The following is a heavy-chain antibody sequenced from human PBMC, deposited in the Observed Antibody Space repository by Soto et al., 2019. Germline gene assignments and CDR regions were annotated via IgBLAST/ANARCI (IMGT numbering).Heavy chain of an antibody. CDR3: TREFYFGSTTGFDP. D-gene: IGHD4-17*01. V-gene: IGHV4-34*02. CDR2: INHSGSS. Sequence: QVQLQQWGTGLLKPSETLSLTCAVYGGSFSSYYWTWIRQSPGKGVEWIGDINHSGSSNYNPSLKSRVSISVDTSKNHFSLTLTSVTAADSAVYFCTREFYFGSTTGFDPWGQGTLFTFSS. J-gene: IGHJ5*02. CDR1: GGSFSSYY.